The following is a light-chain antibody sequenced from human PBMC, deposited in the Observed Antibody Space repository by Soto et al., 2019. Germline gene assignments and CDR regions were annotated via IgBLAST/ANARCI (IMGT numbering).Light chain of an antibody. J-gene: IGKJ1*01. CDR2: GAS. Sequence: EIVMTQSPATLSVSPGERATLSCRASQNISSNLAWYQQKPGQAPRLLIDGASTRATGIPARFSGSGSGTEFTLTISSLQSEDFAVYYCQQYNNSLWTFGQGTKVEIK. CDR1: QNISSN. CDR3: QQYNNSLWT. V-gene: IGKV3-15*01.